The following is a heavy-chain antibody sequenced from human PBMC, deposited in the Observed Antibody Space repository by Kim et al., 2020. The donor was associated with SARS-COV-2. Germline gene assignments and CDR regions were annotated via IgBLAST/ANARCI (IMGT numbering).Heavy chain of an antibody. V-gene: IGHV3-74*01. CDR3: ARDQGLLRYFDWLQYYGMDV. CDR2: INSDGSST. Sequence: GGSLRLSCAASGFTFSSYWMHWVRQAPGKGLVWVSRINSDGSSTSYADSVKGRFTISRDNAKNTLYLQMNSLRAEDTAVYYCARDQGLLRYFDWLQYYGMDVWGQGTTVTVSS. CDR1: GFTFSSYW. D-gene: IGHD3-9*01. J-gene: IGHJ6*02.